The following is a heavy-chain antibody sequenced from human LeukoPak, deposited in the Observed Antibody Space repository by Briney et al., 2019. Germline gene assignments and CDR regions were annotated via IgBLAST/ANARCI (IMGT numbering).Heavy chain of an antibody. V-gene: IGHV3-23*01. CDR1: GFTFSAYA. Sequence: GGSLRLSCAASGFTFSAYAMSWVRQAPGKGLEWASAISGSGDTTNSADSVKGRFTISRDNSKNMLYLHMNSLRAEDTAVYYCAKPSVGGATGFDSWGQGTLVTVSS. CDR2: ISGSGDTT. D-gene: IGHD1-26*01. CDR3: AKPSVGGATGFDS. J-gene: IGHJ4*02.